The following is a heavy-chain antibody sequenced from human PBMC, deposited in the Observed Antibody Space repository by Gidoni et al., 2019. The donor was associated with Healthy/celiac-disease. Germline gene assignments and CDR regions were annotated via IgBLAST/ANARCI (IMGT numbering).Heavy chain of an antibody. D-gene: IGHD2-21*01. Sequence: EVQLVESGGGLVQPGGSLSRACAASGFTFSISWMSWVRQAPGKGLEWVANIKQDGSEKYYVDSVKGRFTISRDNAKNSLYLQMNSLRAEDTAVYYCAREGSMVHGGGYYFDYWGQGTLVTVSS. CDR2: IKQDGSEK. J-gene: IGHJ4*02. CDR1: GFTFSISW. CDR3: AREGSMVHGGGYYFDY. V-gene: IGHV3-7*01.